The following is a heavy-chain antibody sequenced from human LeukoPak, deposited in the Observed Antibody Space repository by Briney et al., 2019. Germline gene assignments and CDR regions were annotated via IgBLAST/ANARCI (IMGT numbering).Heavy chain of an antibody. V-gene: IGHV3-73*01. CDR1: GFTLRGPA. CDR3: TSQVDTSGSHY. J-gene: IGHJ4*02. D-gene: IGHD3-22*01. CDR2: IRSKANSYPT. Sequence: GGSLRLSCSASGFTLRGPAMHEVRQASGKGLEGGGRIRSKANSYPTAYELSVKDSISIFREDAKTTADLQMHSRKACDSPVYYCTSQVDTSGSHYWGQGTLVTVSS.